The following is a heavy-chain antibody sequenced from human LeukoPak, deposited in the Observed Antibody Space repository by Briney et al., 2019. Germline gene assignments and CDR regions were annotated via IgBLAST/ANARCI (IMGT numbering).Heavy chain of an antibody. CDR2: IYYSGST. Sequence: SETLSLTCTVSGGSISNYYWTWVRQPPGKGLEWIGYIYYSGSTNYNPSLKSRVTISVDTSKNQFSLKLSSVTAADTAVYYCVRHGEWELLPFDIWGQGTMVTVSS. J-gene: IGHJ3*02. CDR1: GGSISNYY. V-gene: IGHV4-59*08. D-gene: IGHD1-26*01. CDR3: VRHGEWELLPFDI.